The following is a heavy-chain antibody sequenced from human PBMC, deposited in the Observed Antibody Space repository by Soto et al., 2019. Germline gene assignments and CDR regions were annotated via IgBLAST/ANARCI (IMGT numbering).Heavy chain of an antibody. CDR2: INHSGST. Sequence: SETLSLTCAVYGGSFSGYYWSWIRQPPGKGLEWIGEINHSGSTNYNPSLKSRVTISVDTSKNQFSLKLSSVTAADTAVYYCARQSIAARLPDYWGQGTLVTVSS. D-gene: IGHD6-6*01. CDR3: ARQSIAARLPDY. V-gene: IGHV4-34*01. CDR1: GGSFSGYY. J-gene: IGHJ4*02.